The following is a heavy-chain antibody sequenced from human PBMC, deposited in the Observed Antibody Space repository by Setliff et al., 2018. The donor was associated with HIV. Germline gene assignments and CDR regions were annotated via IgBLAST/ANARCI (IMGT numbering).Heavy chain of an antibody. Sequence: PGGTLRLSCAASGFTFSYYGMHWVRQAPGKGLEWVTSIRYDGSYKYYADSVRGRFTISRDNYKNTLYLQIYSLRPEDTALYYCATDLDSNGYQRRAEYFHHWGRGTLVTVSS. D-gene: IGHD3-22*01. CDR3: ATDLDSNGYQRRAEYFHH. CDR2: IRYDGSYK. CDR1: GFTFSYYG. V-gene: IGHV3-30*02. J-gene: IGHJ1*01.